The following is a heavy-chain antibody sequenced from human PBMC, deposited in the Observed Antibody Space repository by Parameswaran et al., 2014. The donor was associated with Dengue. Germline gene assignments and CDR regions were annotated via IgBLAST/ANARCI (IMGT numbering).Heavy chain of an antibody. CDR2: IKSKTDGGTT. CDR3: TTRTYPGHYYGSGSDY. V-gene: IGHV3-15*01. Sequence: VRQAPGKGLEWVGRIKSKTDGGTTDYAAPVKGRFTISRDDSKNTLYLQMNSLKTEDTAVYYCTTRTYPGHYYGSGSDYWGQGTLVTVSS. J-gene: IGHJ4*02. D-gene: IGHD3-10*01.